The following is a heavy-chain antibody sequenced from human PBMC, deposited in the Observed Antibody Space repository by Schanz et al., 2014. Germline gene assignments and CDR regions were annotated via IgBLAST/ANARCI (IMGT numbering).Heavy chain of an antibody. D-gene: IGHD2-2*01. Sequence: QVQLVQSGAEVKKPGASVKVSCEASGYTFTSYYIHWFRQAPGQGLEWMGLINPSVGNTNYAQKFRGRVTMTTDASTSTAYMELRNVRYDDTAMYYCARGSPYCSSTSCSGLDAYDVWGQGTLVTVSS. CDR2: INPSVGNT. V-gene: IGHV1-46*01. CDR1: GYTFTSYY. CDR3: ARGSPYCSSTSCSGLDAYDV. J-gene: IGHJ3*01.